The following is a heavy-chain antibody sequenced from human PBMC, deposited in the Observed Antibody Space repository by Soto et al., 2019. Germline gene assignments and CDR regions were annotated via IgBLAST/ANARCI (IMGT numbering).Heavy chain of an antibody. V-gene: IGHV4-31*03. CDR2: IYYRSTT. J-gene: IGHJ5*02. CDR1: GASVKTGGYY. Sequence: SETLSLTCTVSGASVKTGGYYWTWIRQFPGKGLEWMGYIYYRSTTYYNPSLTSRIAISLDTSKNQFSLKLTSVTAADTAVYYCARVLYYDFWSGSNWFDPWGQGTLVTVSS. CDR3: ARVLYYDFWSGSNWFDP. D-gene: IGHD3-3*01.